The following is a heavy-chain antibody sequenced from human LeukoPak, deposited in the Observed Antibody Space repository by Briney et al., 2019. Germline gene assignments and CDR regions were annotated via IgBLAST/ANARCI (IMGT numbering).Heavy chain of an antibody. Sequence: GGSLRLSCAASGFSFSAYAMHWVRQAPGKGLEWVTVLSYDGDNKYYADSVKGRFTVSRDNSKNTLYLQMNSLRADDTAIYYCARGQVENAYYYYMDVWGTGTTVTDAS. CDR3: ARGQVENAYYYYMDV. CDR1: GFSFSAYA. D-gene: IGHD1-1*01. CDR2: LSYDGDNK. V-gene: IGHV3-30-3*01. J-gene: IGHJ6*03.